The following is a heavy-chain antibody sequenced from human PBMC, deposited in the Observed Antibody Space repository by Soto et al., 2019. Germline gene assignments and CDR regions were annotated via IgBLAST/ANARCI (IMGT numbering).Heavy chain of an antibody. V-gene: IGHV4-31*03. Sequence: SETVSLTCTVSGGSISSGGYYWSWIRQHPGKGLEWMGYIYYSGSTYYNPSLKSRLTISVDTSKNQFSLKLSSVTAADTAVYYCARGIYDYVWGSYPGRFDPWGQGTLVTVSS. J-gene: IGHJ5*02. CDR2: IYYSGST. D-gene: IGHD3-16*02. CDR3: ARGIYDYVWGSYPGRFDP. CDR1: GGSISSGGYY.